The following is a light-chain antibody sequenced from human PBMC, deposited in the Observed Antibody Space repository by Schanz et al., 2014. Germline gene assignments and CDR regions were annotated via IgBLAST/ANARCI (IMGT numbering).Light chain of an antibody. J-gene: IGLJ3*02. Sequence: QSVLTQPPSVSGAPGQRVTISCTGRTSNIGAGYDVHWYQQLPGTAPKLLIYDNTNRPSGVPDRFSGSKSGTSASLAISGLQSEDEADYYCAAWDDSVNGQMFGGGTKLTVL. CDR3: AAWDDSVNGQM. CDR2: DNT. CDR1: TSNIGAGYD. V-gene: IGLV1-40*01.